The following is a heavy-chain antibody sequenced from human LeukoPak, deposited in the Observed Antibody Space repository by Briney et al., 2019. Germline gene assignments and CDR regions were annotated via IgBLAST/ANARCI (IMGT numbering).Heavy chain of an antibody. CDR1: GYTFTSYG. J-gene: IGHJ4*02. Sequence: ASVKVSCKASGYTFTSYGISWVRQAPGQGLEWMGWISAYNGNTNYAQKLQGRVTMTTDTSTSTAYMELRSLRSDDTAVYYCTTHHYYDSSGYYTPFDCWGQGTLVTVSS. CDR3: TTHHYYDSSGYYTPFDC. D-gene: IGHD3-22*01. V-gene: IGHV1-18*01. CDR2: ISAYNGNT.